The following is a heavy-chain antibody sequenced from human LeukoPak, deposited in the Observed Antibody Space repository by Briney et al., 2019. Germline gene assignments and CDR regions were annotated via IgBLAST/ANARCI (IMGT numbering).Heavy chain of an antibody. CDR3: ARDFYYYDSSGSPPGFGY. CDR1: GFTFSSYS. D-gene: IGHD3-22*01. V-gene: IGHV3-21*01. CDR2: ISSSSSYI. J-gene: IGHJ4*02. Sequence: GGSLRLSCAASGFTFSSYSMNWVRQAPGKGLEWVSSISSSSSYIYYADSVKGRFTISRDNAKNSLYLQMNSLRAEDTAVYYCARDFYYYDSSGSPPGFGYWGQGTLVTVSS.